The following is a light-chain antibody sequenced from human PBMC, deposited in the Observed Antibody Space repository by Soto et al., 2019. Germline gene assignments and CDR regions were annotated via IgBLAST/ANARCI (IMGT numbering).Light chain of an antibody. V-gene: IGKV1-27*01. CDR1: QGISNY. CDR3: QNYNSAPIT. J-gene: IGKJ5*01. Sequence: IQMTQSPSSLSASVGDRVTITWRASQGISNYLAWYQQKPGQVPKLLIYVASTLQSGVPSRFSGRGSGTDFSLSISSLQPEDVATYYCQNYNSAPITFGQGTRLEIK. CDR2: VAS.